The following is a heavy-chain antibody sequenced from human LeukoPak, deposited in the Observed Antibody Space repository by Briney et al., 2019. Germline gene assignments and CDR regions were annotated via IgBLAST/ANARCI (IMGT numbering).Heavy chain of an antibody. Sequence: PGGSLRLSCATSGFSFSNSGMHWVRQAPGKGLEWVAIIWYDGSEKYYADSVKGRFTISRDNSGNTLYLQMNSLRAEDTAVYYCARDAWYSRGWRWTFDYWGRGTLDTVSS. CDR1: GFSFSNSG. D-gene: IGHD6-19*01. J-gene: IGHJ4*02. V-gene: IGHV3-33*01. CDR2: IWYDGSEK. CDR3: ARDAWYSRGWRWTFDY.